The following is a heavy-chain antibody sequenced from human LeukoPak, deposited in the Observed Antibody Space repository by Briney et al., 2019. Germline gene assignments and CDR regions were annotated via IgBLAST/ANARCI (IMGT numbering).Heavy chain of an antibody. CDR3: VRSAGTWFDP. CDR2: IGSSGNTI. D-gene: IGHD1-1*01. Sequence: SGGSLKLSCAASGFTFSTYEMNWVRQAPGKGLEWVSYIGSSGNTIYYADSVKGRFTIPRDNAKNSLYLQMNSLRAEDTAVYYCVRSAGTWFDPWGQGTLVTVSS. V-gene: IGHV3-48*03. J-gene: IGHJ5*02. CDR1: GFTFSTYE.